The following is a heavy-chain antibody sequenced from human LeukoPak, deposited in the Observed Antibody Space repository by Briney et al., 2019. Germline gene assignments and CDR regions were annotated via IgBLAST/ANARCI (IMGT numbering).Heavy chain of an antibody. CDR1: GFSFDDYA. CDR2: ISWNRRSI. J-gene: IGHJ3*02. Sequence: GRSLRLSCAASGFSFDDYAMHWVRQAPGRGLEWVSGISWNRRSIGYADSVKGRFTISRDNAKNSLYLQMNSLRAEDTAVYYCARVDCSGGSCYYYGSGAFDIWGQGTMVTVSS. CDR3: ARVDCSGGSCYYYGSGAFDI. V-gene: IGHV3-9*01. D-gene: IGHD2-15*01.